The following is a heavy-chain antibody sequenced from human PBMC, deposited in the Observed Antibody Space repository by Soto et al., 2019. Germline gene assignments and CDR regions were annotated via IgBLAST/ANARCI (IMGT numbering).Heavy chain of an antibody. D-gene: IGHD5-18*01. CDR3: ANIQLWLPGGAFDI. CDR1: GFTFSSYG. J-gene: IGHJ3*02. Sequence: QVQLVESGGGVVQPGRSLRLSCAASGFTFSSYGMHWVRQAPGKGLEWVAVISYDGSNKYYADSVKGRFTISRDNSKNTLYLQMNSLRAEDTAVYYCANIQLWLPGGAFDIWGQGTMVTVSS. CDR2: ISYDGSNK. V-gene: IGHV3-30*18.